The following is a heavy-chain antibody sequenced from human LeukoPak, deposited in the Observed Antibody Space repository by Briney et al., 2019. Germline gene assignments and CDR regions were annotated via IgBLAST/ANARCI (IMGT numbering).Heavy chain of an antibody. D-gene: IGHD2-15*01. V-gene: IGHV1-18*01. Sequence: GASVKVSCKASGYTFTSYGISWVRQAPGQGLEWMGWISAYNGNTNYAQKLQGRVTMTTDTSTSTAYMELRSLRSDDTAVYYCVRVAVPYCSGGSCYGLDYWGQGTLVTVSS. J-gene: IGHJ4*02. CDR2: ISAYNGNT. CDR1: GYTFTSYG. CDR3: VRVAVPYCSGGSCYGLDY.